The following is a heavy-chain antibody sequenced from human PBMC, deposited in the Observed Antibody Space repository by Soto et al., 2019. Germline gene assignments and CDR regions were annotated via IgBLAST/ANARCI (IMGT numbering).Heavy chain of an antibody. CDR2: INGDGSST. J-gene: IGHJ6*03. V-gene: IGHV3-74*01. CDR1: GFTFSNYW. Sequence: EVQLVESGGGLVQPGGSLRLSCEASGFTFSNYWMHWVRQAPGKGLVWVARINGDGSSTRNADSVKGRFTISRDNAKNTLYQQMNSLGAEDTAVYYCVRQRFHGGYYYYYMDVWGKGTTVTVSS. CDR3: VRQRFHGGYYYYYMDV. D-gene: IGHD3-16*01.